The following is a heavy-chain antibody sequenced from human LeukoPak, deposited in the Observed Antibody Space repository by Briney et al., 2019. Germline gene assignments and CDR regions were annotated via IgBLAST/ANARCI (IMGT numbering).Heavy chain of an antibody. J-gene: IGHJ4*02. CDR3: ARRSQWLVDY. D-gene: IGHD6-19*01. Sequence: PSETLSLTCAVYGGSFSGYYWSWIRQPPGRGLEWIGEINHSGSTNYNPSLKSRVTISVDTSKNQFSLKLSSVTAADTAVYYCARRSQWLVDYWGQGTPVTVSS. V-gene: IGHV4-34*01. CDR2: INHSGST. CDR1: GGSFSGYY.